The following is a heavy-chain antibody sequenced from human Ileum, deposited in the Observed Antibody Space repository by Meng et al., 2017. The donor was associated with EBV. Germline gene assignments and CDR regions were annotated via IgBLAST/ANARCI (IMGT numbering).Heavy chain of an antibody. V-gene: IGHV4-30-4*01. J-gene: IGHJ2*01. Sequence: HVDLPASRPGLVNPSPPLSLTCTGSGGCISRSNYYWSWIRQPPGKGLEWSGHIYNSGSTYYNPSLKSRITISVDTSKNQFSLKLSSVTAADTAVYYCARGQKGYFDLWGRGTLVTVSS. CDR3: ARGQKGYFDL. CDR2: IYNSGST. CDR1: GGCISRSNYY.